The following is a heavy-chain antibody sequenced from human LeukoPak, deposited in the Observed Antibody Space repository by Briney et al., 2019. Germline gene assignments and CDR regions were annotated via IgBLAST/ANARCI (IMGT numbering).Heavy chain of an antibody. V-gene: IGHV1-2*02. J-gene: IGHJ4*02. CDR2: INPNSGGT. CDR3: ARKWLVRSYFDY. D-gene: IGHD6-19*01. CDR1: GYTFTSYG. Sequence: ASVKVSCKASGYTFTSYGISWVRQAPGQGLEWMGWINPNSGGTNYAQKFQGRVTMTRDTSISTAYMELSRLRSDDTAVYYCARKWLVRSYFDYWGQGTLVTVSS.